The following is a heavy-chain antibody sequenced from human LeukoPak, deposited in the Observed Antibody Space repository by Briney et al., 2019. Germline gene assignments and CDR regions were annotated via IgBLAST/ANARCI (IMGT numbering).Heavy chain of an antibody. Sequence: GGSLRLSCAASGFTFSSYSMNWVRQAPGKGLEWVSAISGSGDTTHYADSVKGRFTISRDNSKNTLYLQMNSLRAEDTAVYYCAKCPSSSSFDYWGQGTLVTVSS. CDR2: ISGSGDTT. J-gene: IGHJ4*02. D-gene: IGHD6-6*01. CDR3: AKCPSSSSFDY. V-gene: IGHV3-23*01. CDR1: GFTFSSYS.